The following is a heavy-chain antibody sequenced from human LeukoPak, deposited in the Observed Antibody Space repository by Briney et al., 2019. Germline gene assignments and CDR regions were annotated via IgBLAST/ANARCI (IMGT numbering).Heavy chain of an antibody. CDR3: ARAGYCSSTSCQWVPLV. CDR1: GDSIKNYY. CDR2: IYYSGST. D-gene: IGHD2-2*03. Sequence: PSETLSLTCTVFGDSIKNYYWIWIRQSPGKGLEWIGYIYYSGSTYYNPSLKSRVTMSVDTSKNQFSLKLNSVTAADTAVYYCARAGYCSSTSCQWVPLVWGQGTTVTVSS. J-gene: IGHJ6*02. V-gene: IGHV4-59*01.